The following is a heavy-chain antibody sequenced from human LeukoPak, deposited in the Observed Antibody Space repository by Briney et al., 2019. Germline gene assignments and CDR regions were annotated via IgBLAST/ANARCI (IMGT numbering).Heavy chain of an antibody. CDR2: INNDGIST. CDR3: ARSGPYSGSPFDY. J-gene: IGHJ4*02. CDR1: GFTFNNYW. D-gene: IGHD1-26*01. V-gene: IGHV3-74*01. Sequence: GGSLRLSCAASGFTFNNYWMHWVRQAPGKGLVWVSHINNDGISTTYADSVKGRFTISRDNAKNTLYLQMNSLRAEDTAVYYCARSGPYSGSPFDYWGQGTLVTVSS.